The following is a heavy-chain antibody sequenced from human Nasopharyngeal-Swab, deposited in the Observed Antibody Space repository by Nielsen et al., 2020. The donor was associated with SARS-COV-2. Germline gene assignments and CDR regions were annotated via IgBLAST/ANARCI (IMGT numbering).Heavy chain of an antibody. D-gene: IGHD3-22*01. J-gene: IGHJ5*02. CDR1: GFTVSSNY. CDR2: IYSGGST. V-gene: IGHV3-53*04. CDR3: ARERYYYDSSGYPGSNWFDP. Sequence: GGSLRLSCAASGFTVSSNYMSWVRQAPGKGLEWVSVIYSGGSTYYADSVKGRLTISRHNSKNTLYLQMNSLRAEDTAVYYCARERYYYDSSGYPGSNWFDPWGQGTLVTVSS.